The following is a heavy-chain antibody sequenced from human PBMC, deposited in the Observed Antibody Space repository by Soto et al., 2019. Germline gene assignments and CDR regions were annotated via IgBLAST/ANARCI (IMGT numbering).Heavy chain of an antibody. Sequence: SVKVSCKASGGTFSSYAISWVRQAPGQGLEWMGGIIPIFGTANYAQKFQGRVTITADESTSTAYMELSSLRSEDTAVYYCASRGNSYGYQDDDYWGQGTLVTVSS. CDR3: ASRGNSYGYQDDDY. CDR2: IIPIFGTA. D-gene: IGHD5-18*01. V-gene: IGHV1-69*13. CDR1: GGTFSSYA. J-gene: IGHJ4*02.